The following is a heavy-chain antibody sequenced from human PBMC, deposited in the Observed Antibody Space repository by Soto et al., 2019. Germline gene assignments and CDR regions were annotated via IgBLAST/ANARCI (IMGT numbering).Heavy chain of an antibody. V-gene: IGHV4-34*01. CDR2: INHSGST. Sequence: QVQLQQWGAGLLKPSETLSLTCAVYGGSFSGYYWSWIRQPPGKGLEWIGEINHSGSTNYNPSLKSRVTISVDTSKNQFSLKLSSVTAADTAVYYCAIKYYDFWSGYSNPRAYYYYGMDVW. CDR1: GGSFSGYY. J-gene: IGHJ6*01. CDR3: AIKYYDFWSGYSNPRAYYYYGMDV. D-gene: IGHD3-3*01.